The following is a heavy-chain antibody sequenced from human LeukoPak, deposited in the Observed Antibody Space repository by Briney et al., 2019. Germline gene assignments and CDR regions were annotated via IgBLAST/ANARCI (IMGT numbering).Heavy chain of an antibody. D-gene: IGHD5-24*01. CDR2: IVASSGST. Sequence: GGSLRLSCAASGFSISNSAMSWVRQAPGKGLEWVSLIVASSGSTFYADSVKGRFTISRDSSKNTLYLQMNSLRAEAMAVYYCAKGAYQYIEMGDFHYCCQGPLATVTA. CDR3: AKGAYQYIEMGDFHY. V-gene: IGHV3-23*01. CDR1: GFSISNSA. J-gene: IGHJ4*02.